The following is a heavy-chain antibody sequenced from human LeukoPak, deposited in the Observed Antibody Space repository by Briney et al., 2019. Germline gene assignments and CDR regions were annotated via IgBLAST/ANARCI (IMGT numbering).Heavy chain of an antibody. CDR2: IYPGDSDT. V-gene: IGHV5-51*01. CDR1: GYSFTSYW. Sequence: GESLKISCKGSGYSFTSYWIGWVRQMPGKGLEWVGIIYPGDSDTRYSPSFQGQVTISADKSISTAYLQWSSLKASDTAMYYCARRSYYDSSGYYEVGWYFDYWGQGTLVTVSS. CDR3: ARRSYYDSSGYYEVGWYFDY. D-gene: IGHD3-22*01. J-gene: IGHJ4*02.